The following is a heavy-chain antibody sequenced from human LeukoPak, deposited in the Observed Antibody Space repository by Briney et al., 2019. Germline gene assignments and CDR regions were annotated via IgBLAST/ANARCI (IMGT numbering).Heavy chain of an antibody. CDR3: VTSPPMKIDS. Sequence: GGSLRLSCSVSGFTFSTYAMHWVRQAPGKGLEHVSRISSNGGSTYGADSVKGRFTISRDNSKNTLYLQMNSLIAEDTAVYYCVTSPPMKIDSWGHGTLVIVSS. CDR2: ISSNGGST. J-gene: IGHJ5*01. V-gene: IGHV3-64D*06. CDR1: GFTFSTYA.